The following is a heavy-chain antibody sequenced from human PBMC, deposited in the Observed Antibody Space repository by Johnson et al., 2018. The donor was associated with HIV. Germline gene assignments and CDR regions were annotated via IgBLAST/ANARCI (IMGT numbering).Heavy chain of an antibody. V-gene: IGHV3-33*01. CDR3: AILVRDAFDI. J-gene: IGHJ3*02. Sequence: QVQLVESGGGVVQPGRSLRLSCAASGFTFSSYGMHWVQAPGKGLEWVAVIWYDGSNKYYADSVKGRSTISRDNSKNTLYLPINSLIAEDTAVYYCAILVRDAFDIWGQGTMVTVSS. CDR1: GFTFSSYG. CDR2: IWYDGSNK.